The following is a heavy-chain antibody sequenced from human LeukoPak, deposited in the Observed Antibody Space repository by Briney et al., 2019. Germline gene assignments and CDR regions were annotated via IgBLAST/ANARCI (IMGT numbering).Heavy chain of an antibody. CDR1: GGTFSSYT. V-gene: IGHV1-69*02. Sequence: SVKVSCKASGGTFSSYTISWVRQAPGQGLEWMGRIIPILGIANYAQKFQGRVTITADKSTSTAYMELSSLRSEDTAVYYCATLVGATTNWFDPWGQGTLVTVSP. CDR2: IIPILGIA. J-gene: IGHJ5*02. D-gene: IGHD1-26*01. CDR3: ATLVGATTNWFDP.